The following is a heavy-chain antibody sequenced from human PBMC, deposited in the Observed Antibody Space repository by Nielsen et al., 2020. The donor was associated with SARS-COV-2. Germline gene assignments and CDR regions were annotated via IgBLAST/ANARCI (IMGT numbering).Heavy chain of an antibody. D-gene: IGHD3-10*01. Sequence: SETLSLTCTVSGGSISSSSYYWGWIRQPPGKGLEWIGSIYYSGSTYYNPSLKSRVTISVDTSKNQFSLKLSSVTAADTAVYYCARHLFELWFGELLGPYYFDYWGQGTLVTVSS. CDR1: GGSISSSSYY. J-gene: IGHJ4*02. CDR3: ARHLFELWFGELLGPYYFDY. CDR2: IYYSGST. V-gene: IGHV4-39*01.